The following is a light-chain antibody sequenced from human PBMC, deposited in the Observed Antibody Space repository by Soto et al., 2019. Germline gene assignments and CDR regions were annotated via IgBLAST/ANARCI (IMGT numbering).Light chain of an antibody. V-gene: IGLV2-14*01. CDR1: SSDVGGYKY. CDR3: SSYTSSSSYV. J-gene: IGLJ1*01. CDR2: DVS. Sequence: ALTQPASVSGSPGQSIAISCSGTSSDVGGYKYVSWYQQHPGKAPKLLIYDVSNRPSGVSDRFSGSKSGNTASLTISGLQSEDEADYYCSSYTSSSSYVFGTGTKVTVL.